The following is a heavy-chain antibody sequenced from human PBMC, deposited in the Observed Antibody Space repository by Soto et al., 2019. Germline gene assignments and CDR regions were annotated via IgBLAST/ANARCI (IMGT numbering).Heavy chain of an antibody. CDR1: GYAFTSYG. D-gene: IGHD3-22*01. CDR3: ARVKGSGYHNWFDP. Sequence: ASVKVSYKASGYAFTSYGLSGVREAAGQGLEWMGWISAYNGNTNYAQKLQGRVTMTTDTSTSTAYMELRSLRSDDTAVYYCARVKGSGYHNWFDPWGQGTLVTVSS. V-gene: IGHV1-18*01. J-gene: IGHJ5*02. CDR2: ISAYNGNT.